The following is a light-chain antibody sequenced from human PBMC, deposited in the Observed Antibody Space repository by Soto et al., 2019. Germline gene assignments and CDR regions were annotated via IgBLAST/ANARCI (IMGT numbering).Light chain of an antibody. CDR1: QSVSTN. CDR3: QQCGSSPT. CDR2: DTS. V-gene: IGKV3-20*01. J-gene: IGKJ1*01. Sequence: EIVWTQSPATLSLSPGERATLSCTASQSVSTNLDWYQQKPGQAPSLLIYDTSSRATGVPDRYSASGSGTDFTLTIRRLEPEDFAVYYCQQCGSSPTFGQGTKVDIK.